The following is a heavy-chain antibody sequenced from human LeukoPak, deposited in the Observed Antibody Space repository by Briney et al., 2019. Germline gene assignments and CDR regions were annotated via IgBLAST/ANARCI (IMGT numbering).Heavy chain of an antibody. CDR1: GFTFSSYA. J-gene: IGHJ6*01. D-gene: IGHD3-10*01. CDR2: ISGSGGST. Sequence: GGSLRLSCAASGFTFSSYAMSWVRQAPGKGLEWVSAISGSGGSTYYADSVKGRFTISRDNAKNSLYLQMNSLRAEDTAVYYCARVEYYYYGSGSYYSYYYYGMDVWGQGATVTVSS. V-gene: IGHV3-23*01. CDR3: ARVEYYYYGSGSYYSYYYYGMDV.